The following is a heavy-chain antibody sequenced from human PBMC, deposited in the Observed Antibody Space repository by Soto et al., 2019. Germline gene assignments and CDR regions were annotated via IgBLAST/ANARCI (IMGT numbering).Heavy chain of an antibody. V-gene: IGHV3-23*01. CDR3: AKDLLAAALWFGNWFDP. CDR2: ISGSGGST. D-gene: IGHD6-13*01. Sequence: PGGSLRLSCAASGFTFSSDAMSWVRQAPGEGLEWVSAISGSGGSTYYADSVKGRFTISRDNSKNTLYLQMNSLSAEDTAVYYCAKDLLAAALWFGNWFDPWGQGTLVTVSS. CDR1: GFTFSSDA. J-gene: IGHJ5*02.